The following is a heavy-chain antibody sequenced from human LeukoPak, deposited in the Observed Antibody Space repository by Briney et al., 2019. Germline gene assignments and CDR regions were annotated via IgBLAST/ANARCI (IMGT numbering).Heavy chain of an antibody. CDR2: INSDRSST. Sequence: GGSLRLSCAASGFTFSSYWMHWVRQAPGKGLVWVSRINSDRSSTSYADSVKGRFTISRDNAKNSLYLQMNSLRAEDTAVYYCARDIYYYDSSGYYFPGGSDYWGQGTLVTVSS. V-gene: IGHV3-74*01. J-gene: IGHJ4*02. D-gene: IGHD3-22*01. CDR1: GFTFSSYW. CDR3: ARDIYYYDSSGYYFPGGSDY.